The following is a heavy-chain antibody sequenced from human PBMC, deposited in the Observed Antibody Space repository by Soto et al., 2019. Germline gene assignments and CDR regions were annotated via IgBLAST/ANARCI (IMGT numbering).Heavy chain of an antibody. J-gene: IGHJ4*02. D-gene: IGHD2-8*01. CDR2: ISTSSTTI. CDR3: VMGYYFDY. Sequence: VPLVESGGGLVQPGGSLRLSCAASGLTFSSYSMNWVRQAPGKGLEWVSDISTSSTTIHYADSVKGRFTISRDNAKNSLYLQMNSLRAEDTAVYYCVMGYYFDYWGQGTLVTVSS. CDR1: GLTFSSYS. V-gene: IGHV3-48*01.